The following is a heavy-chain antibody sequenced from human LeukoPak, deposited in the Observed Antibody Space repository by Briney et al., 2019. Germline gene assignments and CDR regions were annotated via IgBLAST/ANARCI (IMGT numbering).Heavy chain of an antibody. CDR2: ISWNSGSI. J-gene: IGHJ6*03. CDR3: ANLGSAGCRRITSCSAYMDV. CDR1: GFTFDDYA. Sequence: GGSLRLSCAASGFTFDDYAMHWVRQAPGEGLEWVSGISWNSGSIGYADSVKGRFTISRDNAKNSLYLQMNSLRDEDTALYYCANLGSAGCRRITSCSAYMDVWGKGTTVTVSS. V-gene: IGHV3-9*01. D-gene: IGHD2-2*01.